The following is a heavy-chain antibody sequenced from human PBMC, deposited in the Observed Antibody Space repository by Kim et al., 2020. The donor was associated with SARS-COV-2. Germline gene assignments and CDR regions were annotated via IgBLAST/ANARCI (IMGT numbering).Heavy chain of an antibody. V-gene: IGHV1-18*04. CDR2: ISAYNGNT. D-gene: IGHD6-19*01. CDR1: GYTFTSYG. Sequence: ASVKVSCKASGYTFTSYGISWVRQAPGQGLEWMGWISAYNGNTNYSQKLQGRVTMTTDTSTSTAYMELRSLRSDDTAVYYCARDERHSSGWYGGDDYYYGMDVWGQGTTVTVSS. CDR3: ARDERHSSGWYGGDDYYYGMDV. J-gene: IGHJ6*02.